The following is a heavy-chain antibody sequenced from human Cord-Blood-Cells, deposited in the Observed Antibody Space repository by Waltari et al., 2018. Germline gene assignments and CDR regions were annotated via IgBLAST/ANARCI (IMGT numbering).Heavy chain of an antibody. D-gene: IGHD1-26*01. CDR1: GFTVSSYS. Sequence: EVQLVESGGGLVKPGGSLRLSCAASGFTVSSYSMNWVRQAPGKGLEWVSSISSSSSYIYYADAVKGRFTISRDNAKNSLYLQMNSLRAEDTAVYYCARVRSGSYYFDYWGQGTLVTVSS. CDR3: ARVRSGSYYFDY. J-gene: IGHJ4*02. CDR2: ISSSSSYI. V-gene: IGHV3-21*01.